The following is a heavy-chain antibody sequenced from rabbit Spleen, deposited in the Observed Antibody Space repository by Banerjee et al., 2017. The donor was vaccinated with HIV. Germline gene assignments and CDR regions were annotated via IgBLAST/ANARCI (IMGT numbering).Heavy chain of an antibody. CDR1: GFSFSNNYV. Sequence: QEQLEESGGDLVKPGASLTLTCTASGFSFSNNYVMCWVRQAPGKGLEWIACISAGSSTGTYYASWAKGRFTISKTSSTTVTLQMTSLTVADTATYFCARDTGSSFSTYGMDLWGPGTLVTVS. CDR2: ISAGSSTGT. CDR3: ARDTGSSFSTYGMDL. D-gene: IGHD8-1*01. V-gene: IGHV1S45*01. J-gene: IGHJ6*01.